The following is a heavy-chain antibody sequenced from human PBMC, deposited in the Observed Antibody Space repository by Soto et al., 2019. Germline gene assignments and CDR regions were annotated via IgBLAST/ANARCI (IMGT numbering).Heavy chain of an antibody. CDR2: ISAYNGNT. V-gene: IGHV1-18*04. J-gene: IGHJ3*02. CDR1: GYTFTSYG. D-gene: IGHD2-8*01. Sequence: ASVKVSCKASGYTFTSYGFTWVRQAPGQGLEWMGWISAYNGNTNYAQKLQGRVTMTTDTSTSTAYMELRSLRSDDTAVYYCARGGHPTNGVCYSGPYAYDIWGQGTKVTVSS. CDR3: ARGGHPTNGVCYSGPYAYDI.